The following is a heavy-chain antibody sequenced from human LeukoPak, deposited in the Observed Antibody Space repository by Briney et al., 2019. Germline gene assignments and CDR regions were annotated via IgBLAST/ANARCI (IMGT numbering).Heavy chain of an antibody. CDR1: GGSFSGYY. J-gene: IGHJ5*02. CDR2: INHSGST. D-gene: IGHD6-6*01. Sequence: SETLSLTCAVYGGSFSGYYWSWIRQPPGKGLEWIGEINHSGSTNYNPSLKSRVTISVDTSKNQFSLKLSSVTAADTAVYYCARAPGYSSSSGGLDPWGQGTLVTVSS. CDR3: ARAPGYSSSSGGLDP. V-gene: IGHV4-34*01.